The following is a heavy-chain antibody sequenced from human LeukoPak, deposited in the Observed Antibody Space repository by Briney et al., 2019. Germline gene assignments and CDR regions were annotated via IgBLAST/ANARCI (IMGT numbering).Heavy chain of an antibody. CDR2: IYHSGST. D-gene: IGHD6-13*01. V-gene: IGHV4-59*01. CDR1: GDSISSYY. Sequence: SETLSLTCTVSGDSISSYYWSWIRQPPGKGLEWVGYIYHSGSTNYNPSLKSRVTISADTSKDQFSLKLASVTAADTAVYYCATGYSSTWYYFDYWGQGTLVTVSS. CDR3: ATGYSSTWYYFDY. J-gene: IGHJ4*02.